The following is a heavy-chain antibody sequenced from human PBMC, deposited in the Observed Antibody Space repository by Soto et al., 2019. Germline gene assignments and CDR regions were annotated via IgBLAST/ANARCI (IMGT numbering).Heavy chain of an antibody. V-gene: IGHV1-8*01. Sequence: ASVKVSCKASGYTFTSYDINWVRQATGQGLEWMGWMNPNSGNTGYAQKFQGRVTMTRNTSISTAYMELSSLRSEDTAVYYCARGLTYYYDSSNWFDPWGQGTLLTVSS. CDR3: ARGLTYYYDSSNWFDP. CDR1: GYTFTSYD. D-gene: IGHD3-22*01. J-gene: IGHJ5*02. CDR2: MNPNSGNT.